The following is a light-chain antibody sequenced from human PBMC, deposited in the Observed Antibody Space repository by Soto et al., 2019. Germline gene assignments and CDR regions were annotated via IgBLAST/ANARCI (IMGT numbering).Light chain of an antibody. CDR2: AAS. CDR1: QGISNY. J-gene: IGKJ4*01. CDR3: HKYNHAPT. Sequence: DIQMTQSPSSLSASVGDRVTITCRASQGISNYLAWYQQKPGKVPELLIYAASTLQSGVPSRFSVSGSGTEFSLTISCLQPEDVATYYCHKYNHAPTFGGGTKVEIK. V-gene: IGKV1-27*01.